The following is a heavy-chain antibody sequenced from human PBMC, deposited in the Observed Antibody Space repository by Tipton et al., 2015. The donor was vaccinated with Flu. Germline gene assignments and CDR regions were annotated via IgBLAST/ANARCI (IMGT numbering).Heavy chain of an antibody. D-gene: IGHD4-11*01. V-gene: IGHV4-38-2*01. CDR1: DFSFGSGYC. Sequence: TLSLTCSVSDFSFGSGYCWGWIRQPPGKGLEWIGNICHSGNTYYNPSLKSRVIISVDRSKNQFSLKLTSGTAADTAIYYCARRDYSNYVSDPQNWFDSLGQGNLITVSS. CDR3: ARRDYSNYVSDPQNWFDS. CDR2: ICHSGNT. J-gene: IGHJ5*01.